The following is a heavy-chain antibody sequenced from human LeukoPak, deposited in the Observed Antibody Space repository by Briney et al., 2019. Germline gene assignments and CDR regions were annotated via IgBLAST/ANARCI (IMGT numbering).Heavy chain of an antibody. V-gene: IGHV3-7*01. J-gene: IGHJ4*02. Sequence: GGSLRLSCAASGFTFSSYWMSWVRQAPGKGLEWVANIKQDGSEKYYVDSVKGRFTISRDNSKNTLYLQMNSLRAEDTAVYYCAKGGGDGGTFDYWGRGTLVTVSS. CDR2: IKQDGSEK. D-gene: IGHD4-23*01. CDR1: GFTFSSYW. CDR3: AKGGGDGGTFDY.